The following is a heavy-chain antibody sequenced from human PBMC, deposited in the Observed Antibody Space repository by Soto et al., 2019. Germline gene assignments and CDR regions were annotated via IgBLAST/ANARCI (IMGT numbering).Heavy chain of an antibody. J-gene: IGHJ6*02. D-gene: IGHD2-15*01. V-gene: IGHV3-30-3*01. Sequence: SLRLSCGASGFSFSSYAMHWVRQAPGKGLECVAVISYDGNNKRYADSVKGRFTISRDNSENTLYLQMNSLRAEDTAVYYCARAGYCSGGRCYSPYYYYYGMDVWGQGTTVTVSS. CDR3: ARAGYCSGGRCYSPYYYYYGMDV. CDR1: GFSFSSYA. CDR2: ISYDGNNK.